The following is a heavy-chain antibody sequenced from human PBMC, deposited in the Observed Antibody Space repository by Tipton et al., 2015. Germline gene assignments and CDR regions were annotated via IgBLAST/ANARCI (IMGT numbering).Heavy chain of an antibody. Sequence: TLSLTCTVSAGSISSSFWWSWVRQPPGKGLEWIAEIYHSGSTNYNPSLNSRVTLSVDTSKNQFSLRLSSVTAADTAVYKCVRHGPWITGSLGYFDPWGQGTLVTVSS. D-gene: IGHD1-20*01. CDR1: AGSISSSFW. J-gene: IGHJ5*02. CDR3: VRHGPWITGSLGYFDP. CDR2: IYHSGST. V-gene: IGHV4-4*02.